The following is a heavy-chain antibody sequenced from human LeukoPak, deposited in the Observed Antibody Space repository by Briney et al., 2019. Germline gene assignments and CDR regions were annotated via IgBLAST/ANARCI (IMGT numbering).Heavy chain of an antibody. CDR2: INPNSGGT. CDR1: GYTFTGYY. V-gene: IGHV1-2*02. Sequence: ASVKVSCKASGYTFTGYYMHWVRQAPGQGLEWMGWINPNSGGTNYAQKFQGRVTMTRDTSISTAYMELSRLRSDDTAVYYCASRGRVDSGSYYNEGYYYYGMDVWGQGTTVTVSS. CDR3: ASRGRVDSGSYYNEGYYYYGMDV. D-gene: IGHD3-10*01. J-gene: IGHJ6*02.